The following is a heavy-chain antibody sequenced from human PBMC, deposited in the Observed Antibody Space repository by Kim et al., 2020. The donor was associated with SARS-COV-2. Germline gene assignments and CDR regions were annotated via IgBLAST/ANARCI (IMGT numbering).Heavy chain of an antibody. D-gene: IGHD2-21*02. Sequence: SETLSLTCTVSGGSISSSSYYWGWIRQPPGKGLEWIGSIYYSGSTYYNPSLKSRVTISVDTSKNQFSLKLSSVTAADTAVYYCARDDIVVVTATSYLWGQGTLVTVSS. CDR1: GGSISSSSYY. J-gene: IGHJ4*02. V-gene: IGHV4-39*07. CDR3: ARDDIVVVTATSYL. CDR2: IYYSGST.